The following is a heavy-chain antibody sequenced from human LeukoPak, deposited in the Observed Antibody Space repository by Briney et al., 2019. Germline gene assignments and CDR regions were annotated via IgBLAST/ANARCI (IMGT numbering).Heavy chain of an antibody. CDR2: INPNSGGT. J-gene: IGHJ5*02. CDR1: GYTFTGYY. V-gene: IGHV1-2*02. Sequence: GASVKVSCKASGYTFTGYYMHWVRQAPGQGLEWMGWINPNSGGTNYAQKFQGRVTMTRDTSISTAYMELSRLRPDDTAVYYCAREFQAEQQLVRVWFDPWGQGTLVTVSS. D-gene: IGHD6-13*01. CDR3: AREFQAEQQLVRVWFDP.